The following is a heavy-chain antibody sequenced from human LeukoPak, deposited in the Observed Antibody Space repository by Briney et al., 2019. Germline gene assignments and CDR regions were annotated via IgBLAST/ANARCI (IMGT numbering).Heavy chain of an antibody. CDR3: AKDLEQWVINWFDP. CDR1: GFTFSSYA. D-gene: IGHD6-19*01. J-gene: IGHJ5*02. CDR2: ISGSGGST. Sequence: GGSLRLSCAASGFTFSSYAMSWVRQAPGKGLEWVSAISGSGGSTYYADSVKGRFTISRDNSKNTLYLQTNSLRAEDTAVYYCAKDLEQWVINWFDPWGQGTLVTVSS. V-gene: IGHV3-23*01.